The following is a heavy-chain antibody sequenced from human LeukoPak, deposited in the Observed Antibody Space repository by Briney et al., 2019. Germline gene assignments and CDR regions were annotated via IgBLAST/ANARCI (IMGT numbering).Heavy chain of an antibody. V-gene: IGHV4-30-4*08. Sequence: PSETLSLTCTVSGGSISSGDYYWSWIRQPPGKGLEGIGYIYYSGSTYYNPSLKSRVTISVDTSKNQFSLKLSAVTAADTAVYYCARGSGSYLGYWGQGTLVTVSS. J-gene: IGHJ4*02. CDR2: IYYSGST. CDR3: ARGSGSYLGY. D-gene: IGHD1-26*01. CDR1: GGSISSGDYY.